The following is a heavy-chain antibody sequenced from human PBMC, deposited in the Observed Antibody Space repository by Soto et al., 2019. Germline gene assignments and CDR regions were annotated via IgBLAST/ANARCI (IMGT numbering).Heavy chain of an antibody. D-gene: IGHD2-2*02. J-gene: IGHJ3*02. V-gene: IGHV3-48*02. CDR1: GFTFSAFS. CDR3: AREGGRHCSPTRCYNAFDI. Sequence: EVQLVESGGGLVQPGGSLRLSCTSSGFTFSAFSMNWVRQAPGKGLEWVSYISSSGNTIYYAESVRGRFTISRDNAKNSLYLQMNSLRDEDTAVYYCAREGGRHCSPTRCYNAFDIWGQGTMVTVSS. CDR2: ISSSGNTI.